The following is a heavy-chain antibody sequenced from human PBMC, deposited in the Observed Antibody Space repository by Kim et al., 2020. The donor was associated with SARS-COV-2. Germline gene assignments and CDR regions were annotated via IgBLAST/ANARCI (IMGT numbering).Heavy chain of an antibody. V-gene: IGHV4-39*01. Sequence: TSDNPSLKGRVTLSVETSKNQFSLKLSSVTAADTAVFYCTRHLSGSSWFDYWGQGTLVTVSS. CDR2: T. CDR3: TRHLSGSSWFDY. J-gene: IGHJ4*02. D-gene: IGHD6-13*01.